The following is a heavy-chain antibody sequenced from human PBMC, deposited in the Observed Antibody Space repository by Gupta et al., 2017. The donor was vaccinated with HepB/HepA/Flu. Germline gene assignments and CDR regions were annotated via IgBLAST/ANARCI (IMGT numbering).Heavy chain of an antibody. CDR1: GLSFDAYA. V-gene: IGHV3-43*02. Sequence: EVQLVESGGGVVQPGGSLRLSCAASGLSFDAYAMHWVRQAPGKGLEWISLISGDGGYTYYAESVKGRFTISRDNSKKSLYLQMSSLRSEDTAFYYCAKDMWSSSSLNYFDYWGQGTPVTVSS. D-gene: IGHD6-6*01. CDR2: ISGDGGYT. J-gene: IGHJ4*02. CDR3: AKDMWSSSSLNYFDY.